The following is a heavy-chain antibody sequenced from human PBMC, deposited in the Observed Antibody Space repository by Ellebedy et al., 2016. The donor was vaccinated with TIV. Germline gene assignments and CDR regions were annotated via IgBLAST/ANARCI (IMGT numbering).Heavy chain of an antibody. J-gene: IGHJ4*02. Sequence: GGSLRLSCAASGFSFGSYWMLWVRQPPGKGLEWVSSISSSSSYIYYADSVKGRFTISRDNAKNPLYLQMNSLRAEDTAVYYCATTQMGNGYNEVYFGHWGQGTLVTVSS. V-gene: IGHV3-21*01. CDR2: ISSSSSYI. CDR1: GFSFGSYW. D-gene: IGHD5-24*01. CDR3: ATTQMGNGYNEVYFGH.